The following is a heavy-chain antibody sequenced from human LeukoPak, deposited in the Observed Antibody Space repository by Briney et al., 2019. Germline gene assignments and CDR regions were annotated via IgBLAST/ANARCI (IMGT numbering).Heavy chain of an antibody. CDR3: ARDTYYDSSCYPDRQSKSLRAHPLYFDY. CDR1: GYTFTSYG. V-gene: IGHV1-18*01. D-gene: IGHD3-22*01. J-gene: IGHJ4*02. Sequence: GASVKVSCKASGYTFTSYGISWVRQAPGQGLEWMGWISAYNGNTNYAQKLQGRVTMTTDTSTSTAYMELRSLRSDDTAVYYCARDTYYDSSCYPDRQSKSLRAHPLYFDYWGQGTLVTVSS. CDR2: ISAYNGNT.